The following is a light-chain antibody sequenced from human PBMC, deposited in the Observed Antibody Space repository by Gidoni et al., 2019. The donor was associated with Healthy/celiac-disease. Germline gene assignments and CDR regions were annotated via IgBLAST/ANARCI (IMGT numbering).Light chain of an antibody. CDR1: NIGGKS. J-gene: IGLJ2*01. Sequence: SYVLTQPPSVSVAPGKTDIITCGGNNIGGKSVHWYQQKPGQAPVLVIYYDSDRPSGIPERYSGSNSGNTATLTISWVEAGDEADYYCQVWDTTSDHVVFGGGTTLTVL. V-gene: IGLV3-21*04. CDR2: YDS. CDR3: QVWDTTSDHVV.